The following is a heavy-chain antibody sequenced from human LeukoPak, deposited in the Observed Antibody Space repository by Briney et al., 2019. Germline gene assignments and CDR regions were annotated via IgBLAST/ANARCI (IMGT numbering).Heavy chain of an antibody. CDR1: GDSINSRSHY. CDR2: VYYSGKT. Sequence: SETLSLTCSVSGDSINSRSHYWGWIRQLPGKGLEWLGTVYYSGKTDYTPSLKSRLAISVDTSKNQFTLRVNSVTAADTAVYYCARGRGLLWFGEFPIDRYYFDYWGQGTLVTVSS. V-gene: IGHV4-39*06. D-gene: IGHD3-10*01. J-gene: IGHJ4*02. CDR3: ARGRGLLWFGEFPIDRYYFDY.